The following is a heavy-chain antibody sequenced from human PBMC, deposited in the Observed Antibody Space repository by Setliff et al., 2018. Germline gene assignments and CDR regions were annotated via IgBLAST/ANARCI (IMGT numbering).Heavy chain of an antibody. D-gene: IGHD5-12*01. J-gene: IGHJ6*02. V-gene: IGHV4-4*07. CDR1: GVSISSYY. Sequence: SETLSLTCNVSGVSISSYYWSWIWQPAGKGLEWIGRISTSGNTNYNPSLKSRVTVSLDTSKNQFSLKLTSMTAADTAVYYCARDQWVRSPPLYFSYSMDVWGQGTTVTVSS. CDR2: ISTSGNT. CDR3: ARDQWVRSPPLYFSYSMDV.